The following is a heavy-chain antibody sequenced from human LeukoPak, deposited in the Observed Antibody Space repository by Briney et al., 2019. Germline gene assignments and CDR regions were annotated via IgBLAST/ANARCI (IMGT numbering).Heavy chain of an antibody. Sequence: GGSLRLSCAASGLTFSSSWMNWLRQAPGKGLEWVACIKQDGSEKYYADSVKGRFTISRDNSKNTLYLQMNSLRAEDTAVYYCARAAPSNSADYWGQGTLVTVSS. CDR3: ARAAPSNSADY. CDR1: GLTFSSSW. V-gene: IGHV3-7*04. J-gene: IGHJ4*02. D-gene: IGHD6-6*01. CDR2: IKQDGSEK.